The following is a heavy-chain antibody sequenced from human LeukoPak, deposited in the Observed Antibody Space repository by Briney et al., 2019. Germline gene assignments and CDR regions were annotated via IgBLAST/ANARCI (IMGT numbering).Heavy chain of an antibody. J-gene: IGHJ3*02. CDR3: ASTYYYDSSGCVAFDI. CDR1: GYNFTSYW. Sequence: GEYLKISCKGSGYNFTSYWIGWVRQVPGKGLEWMGTIYPGDSDTRYSPSFQGQVTISADKSISTAYLQWSSLKASDTAMYYCASTYYYDSSGCVAFDIWGQGAMVTVSS. D-gene: IGHD3-22*01. V-gene: IGHV5-51*01. CDR2: IYPGDSDT.